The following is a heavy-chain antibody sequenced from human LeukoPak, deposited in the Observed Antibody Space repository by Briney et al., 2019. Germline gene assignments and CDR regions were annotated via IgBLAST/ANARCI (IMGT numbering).Heavy chain of an antibody. D-gene: IGHD3-22*01. CDR2: SRNKANSYTT. Sequence: GGSLTLSCAASGFTFSDHYMDWVRQAPGKGLEWVGRSRNKANSYTTEYAASVKGRFTISRDDSKNSLYLQMNSLKTEDTAVYYCARDSSGYQWGQGTLVTVSS. CDR1: GFTFSDHY. CDR3: ARDSSGYQ. V-gene: IGHV3-72*01. J-gene: IGHJ4*02.